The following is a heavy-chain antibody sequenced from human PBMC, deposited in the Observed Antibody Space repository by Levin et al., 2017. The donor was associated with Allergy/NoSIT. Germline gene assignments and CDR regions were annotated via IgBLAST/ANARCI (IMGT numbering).Heavy chain of an antibody. CDR1: GFTFSNAW. CDR3: TTRLGYCSSTSCAHSGYDFGY. J-gene: IGHJ4*02. Sequence: SCAASGFTFSNAWMSWVRQAPGKGLEWVGRIKSKTDGGTTDYAAPVKGRFTISRDDSKNTLYLQMNSLKTEDTAVYYCTTRLGYCSSTSCAHSGYDFGYWGQGTLVTVSS. D-gene: IGHD2-2*01. V-gene: IGHV3-15*01. CDR2: IKSKTDGGTT.